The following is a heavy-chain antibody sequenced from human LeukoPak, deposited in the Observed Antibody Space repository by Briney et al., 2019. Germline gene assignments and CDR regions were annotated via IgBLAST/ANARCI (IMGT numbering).Heavy chain of an antibody. CDR3: ARLNSSSGEYYYYMDV. CDR1: GGSFSGYY. J-gene: IGHJ6*03. V-gene: IGHV4-34*01. CDR2: INHSGST. Sequence: PSETLSLTCAVYGGSFSGYYWSWIRQPPGKGLEWIGEINHSGSTYYNPSLKSRVTISVDTSKNQFSLKLSSVTAADTAVYYCARLNSSSGEYYYYMDVWGKGTTVTVSS. D-gene: IGHD6-6*01.